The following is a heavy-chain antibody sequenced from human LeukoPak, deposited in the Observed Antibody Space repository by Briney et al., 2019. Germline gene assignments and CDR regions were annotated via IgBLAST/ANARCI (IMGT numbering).Heavy chain of an antibody. V-gene: IGHV3-30-3*01. Sequence: GGSLRLSCAASGFTFSSYAMHWVRQAPGKGLEWVAVISYDGSNKYYADSVKGRFTISRDNAKNSLYLQMNSLRAEDTAVYYCAREVGIQLWPRHDYFDYWGQGTLVTVSS. CDR2: ISYDGSNK. CDR3: AREVGIQLWPRHDYFDY. D-gene: IGHD5-18*01. J-gene: IGHJ4*02. CDR1: GFTFSSYA.